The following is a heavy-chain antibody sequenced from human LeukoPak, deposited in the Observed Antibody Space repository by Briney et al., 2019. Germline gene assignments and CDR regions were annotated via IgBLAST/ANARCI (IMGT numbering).Heavy chain of an antibody. CDR3: ARFYYYYMDV. V-gene: IGHV4-39*07. Sequence: SETLSLTCTVSGGSISSSSYYWGWIRQPPGRGLEWIGNIYYSGSTYYNPSLKSRVTISVDTSKNQFSLKLSSVTAADTAVYYCARFYYYYMDVWGKGTTVTISS. CDR1: GGSISSSSYY. CDR2: IYYSGST. J-gene: IGHJ6*03.